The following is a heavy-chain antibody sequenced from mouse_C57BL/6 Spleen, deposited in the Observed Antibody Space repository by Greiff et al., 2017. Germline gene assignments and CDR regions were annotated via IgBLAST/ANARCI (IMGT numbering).Heavy chain of an antibody. J-gene: IGHJ4*01. CDR3: ARTGWLLQDYAMDY. V-gene: IGHV1-26*01. CDR2: INPNNGGT. Sequence: VQLQQSGPELVKPGASVKISCKASGYTFTDYYMNWVKQSHGKSLEWIGDINPNNGGTSYNQKFKGKATLTVDKSSSTAYMELRSLTSEDSAVYYCARTGWLLQDYAMDYWGQGTSVTVSS. D-gene: IGHD2-3*01. CDR1: GYTFTDYY.